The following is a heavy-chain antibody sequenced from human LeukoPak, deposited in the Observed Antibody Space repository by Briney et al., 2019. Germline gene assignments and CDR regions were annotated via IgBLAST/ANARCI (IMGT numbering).Heavy chain of an antibody. CDR1: GGSISTYY. D-gene: IGHD3-3*01. V-gene: IGHV4-59*01. CDR3: ARDLNPSGLFDY. Sequence: SETLSLTCTVSGGSISTYYWSWIRQPPEKGLEWIGYIHYTGNTDYNPSLKSRVTISVDTSKNQFSLKLSSVTAADTAVYYCARDLNPSGLFDYWGQGTLVTVSS. J-gene: IGHJ4*02. CDR2: IHYTGNT.